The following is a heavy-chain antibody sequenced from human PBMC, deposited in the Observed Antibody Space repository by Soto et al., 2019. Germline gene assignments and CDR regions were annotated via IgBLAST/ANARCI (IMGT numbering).Heavy chain of an antibody. V-gene: IGHV4-59*01. CDR2: IHDSGNI. CDR1: GDSISNYY. D-gene: IGHD6-13*01. Sequence: SETLSLTCTVSGDSISNYYWSWIRQPPGRGLEWIGYIHDSGNINYNPSLKSRVTISVHTSKNQFSLKLSSVTAADTAVYYCASSNIAAAGFYYYALDVWGRGTTVTVSS. CDR3: ASSNIAAAGFYYYALDV. J-gene: IGHJ6*02.